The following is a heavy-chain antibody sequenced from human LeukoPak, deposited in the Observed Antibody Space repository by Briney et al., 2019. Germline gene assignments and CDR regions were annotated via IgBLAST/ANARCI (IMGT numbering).Heavy chain of an antibody. Sequence: ASVKVSCKASGYTFTSYYMYWVRQAPGQGLEWMGIINPSGGSTSYAQKFQGRVTMTRDTSTSTVYMELSSLRSEDTAVYYCARDPPPYYYGSGTSYYFDYWGQGTLVTVSS. V-gene: IGHV1-46*01. CDR3: ARDPPPYYYGSGTSYYFDY. CDR2: INPSGGST. J-gene: IGHJ4*02. CDR1: GYTFTSYY. D-gene: IGHD3-10*01.